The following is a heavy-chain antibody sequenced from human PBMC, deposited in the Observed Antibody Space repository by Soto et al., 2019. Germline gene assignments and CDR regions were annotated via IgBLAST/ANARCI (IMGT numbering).Heavy chain of an antibody. CDR3: ARGHSTDCSNGVCSFFYNPEMDV. J-gene: IGHJ6*02. Sequence: QVQLVQSGAEVKKPGASVRVSCKASGYSFTDYHIHWVRQAPGQGLEWLGRINPKSGGTSTAQKFQGWVTMTRDRSISTVYMELTRLISDDTAVYFCARGHSTDCSNGVCSFFYNPEMDVRGQGTTVTVSS. CDR2: INPKSGGT. D-gene: IGHD2-8*01. V-gene: IGHV1-2*04. CDR1: GYSFTDYH.